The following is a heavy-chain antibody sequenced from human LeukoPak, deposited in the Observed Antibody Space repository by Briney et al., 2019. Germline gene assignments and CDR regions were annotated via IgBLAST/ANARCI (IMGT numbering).Heavy chain of an antibody. CDR3: ARDLDWILFDY. V-gene: IGHV3-74*03. CDR2: IRPEGTTT. Sequence: GSLRRSCAASGFTFSTYWMHWVRQAPGKGLVWVSRIRPEGTTTAYADSVKGRFTISRDNAKNTLFLQMNSLSAEDTAVYYCARDLDWILFDYWGQGTLVTVSS. CDR1: GFTFSTYW. D-gene: IGHD3-9*01. J-gene: IGHJ4*02.